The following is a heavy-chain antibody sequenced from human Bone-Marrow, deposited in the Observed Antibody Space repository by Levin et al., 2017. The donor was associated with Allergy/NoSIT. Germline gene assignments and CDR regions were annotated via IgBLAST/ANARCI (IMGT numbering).Heavy chain of an antibody. J-gene: IGHJ4*02. CDR1: GFTFRTYA. CDR2: LWYDGSNE. V-gene: IGHV3-33*01. CDR3: AREDFGNNRGEFVDH. D-gene: IGHD1/OR15-1a*01. Sequence: GGSLRLSCTASGFTFRTYAMHWVRQAPGKGLEWVADLWYDGSNEKYADSVKGRFTISRDNSKNTLYLQMNSLGAEDTAVYYCAREDFGNNRGEFVDHWGQGTLVTVSS.